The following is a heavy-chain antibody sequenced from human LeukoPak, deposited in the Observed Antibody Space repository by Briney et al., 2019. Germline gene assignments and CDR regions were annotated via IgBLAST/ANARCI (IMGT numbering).Heavy chain of an antibody. J-gene: IGHJ5*02. V-gene: IGHV3-7*01. CDR2: IKQDGSEK. CDR1: GFSFSSYS. Sequence: GGSLRLSCAASGFSFSSYSMNWVRQAPGKGLEWVANIKQDGSEKYYVDSVKGRFTISRDNAKNSLYLQMNSLRAEDTAVYYCARGGSATWGQGTLVTVSS. D-gene: IGHD6-19*01. CDR3: ARGGSAT.